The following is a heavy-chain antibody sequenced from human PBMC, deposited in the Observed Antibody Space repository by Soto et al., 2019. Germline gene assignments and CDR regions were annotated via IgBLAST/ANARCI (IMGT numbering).Heavy chain of an antibody. D-gene: IGHD3-3*01. CDR1: GYTFTSYY. J-gene: IGHJ4*02. V-gene: IGHV1-46*01. CDR2: INPSGGST. CDR3: ARDYNFWSGYPGYGFDY. Sequence: GASVKVSFKASGYTFTSYYMHWLRQAPGQGLEWMGIINPSGGSTSYAQKLQGRVTMTRDTSTSTVYMELSSLRSEDTAVYYCARDYNFWSGYPGYGFDYWGQGTLVTVSS.